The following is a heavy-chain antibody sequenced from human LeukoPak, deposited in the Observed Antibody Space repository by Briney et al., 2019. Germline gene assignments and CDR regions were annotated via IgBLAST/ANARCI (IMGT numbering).Heavy chain of an antibody. D-gene: IGHD6-19*01. CDR1: GFTFSSYG. Sequence: GRSLRLSCAASGFTFSSYGMHWVRQALGKGLEWVAVIWYDGSNKYYADSVKGRFTISRDNSKNTLYLQMNSLRAEDTAVYYCARDPSEAVAGYFDYWGQGTLVTVSS. CDR3: ARDPSEAVAGYFDY. J-gene: IGHJ4*02. CDR2: IWYDGSNK. V-gene: IGHV3-33*01.